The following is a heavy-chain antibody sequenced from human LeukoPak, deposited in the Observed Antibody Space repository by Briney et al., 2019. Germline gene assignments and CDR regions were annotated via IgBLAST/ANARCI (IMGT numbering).Heavy chain of an antibody. CDR1: GGSFSGYY. V-gene: IGHV4-34*01. D-gene: IGHD4-17*01. CDR3: ARHIYGDYDY. CDR2: INHSGST. J-gene: IGHJ4*02. Sequence: SETLSLTCAVYGGSFSGYYWSWIRQPPGKGLEWIGEINHSGSTNYNPSLKSRVTISVDTSKNQFSLKLSSVTAADTAVHYCARHIYGDYDYWGQGTLVTVSS.